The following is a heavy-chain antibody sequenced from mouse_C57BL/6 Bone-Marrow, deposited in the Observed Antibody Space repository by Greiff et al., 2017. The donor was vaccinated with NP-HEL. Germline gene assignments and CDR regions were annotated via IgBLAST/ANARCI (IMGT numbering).Heavy chain of an antibody. J-gene: IGHJ4*01. Sequence: DVKLVESGGGLVQPGGSLSLSCAASGFTFTDYYMSWVRQPPGKALEWLGFIRNKANGYTTEYSASVKGRFTISRDNSQSILYLQMNALRAEDSATYYCVRYRGDGRDYAMDYWGQGTSVTVSS. CDR2: IRNKANGYTT. D-gene: IGHD1-1*01. CDR1: GFTFTDYY. CDR3: VRYRGDGRDYAMDY. V-gene: IGHV7-3*01.